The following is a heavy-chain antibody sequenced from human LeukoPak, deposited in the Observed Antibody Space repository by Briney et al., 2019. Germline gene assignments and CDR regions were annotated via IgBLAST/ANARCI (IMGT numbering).Heavy chain of an antibody. CDR2: IGYSNIPI. Sequence: PGGSLRLSCAASGFTFSTYSMTWFGQPPGKGLEWVSYIGYSNIPIYYADSVRGRFTVSRDNAKNSQYLQMNSLKDEDTAVYYCATAGSNTQTWWFDYWGRGVLVTVSS. CDR1: GFTFSTYS. D-gene: IGHD2-15*01. V-gene: IGHV3-48*02. J-gene: IGHJ4*02. CDR3: ATAGSNTQTWWFDY.